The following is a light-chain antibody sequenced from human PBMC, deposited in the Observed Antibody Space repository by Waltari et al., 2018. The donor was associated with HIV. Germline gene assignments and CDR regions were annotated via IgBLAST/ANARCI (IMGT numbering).Light chain of an antibody. Sequence: QSALPQPASVSGSPGQSLTISCTGTSSAVGNYNVVSWYQQHPGKAPKLMIYEVSKRPSGVSNRFSGSKSGNTASLTISGLQAEDEADYYCCSYAGSSTHVFGTGTKVTVL. CDR1: SSAVGNYNV. J-gene: IGLJ1*01. V-gene: IGLV2-23*02. CDR3: CSYAGSSTHV. CDR2: EVS.